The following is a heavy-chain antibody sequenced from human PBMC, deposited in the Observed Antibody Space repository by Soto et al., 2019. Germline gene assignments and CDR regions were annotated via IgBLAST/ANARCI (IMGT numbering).Heavy chain of an antibody. V-gene: IGHV4-34*01. Sequence: PSETLSLTCAVYGGSFSGYYWSWIRQPPGKGLEWIGEINHSGSTNYNPSLKSRVTISVDTSKNQFSLKLSSVTAADTAVYYCARGGERITIFGVVIRPYYYGMDVWGQGTTVTAP. CDR1: GGSFSGYY. J-gene: IGHJ6*02. CDR3: ARGGERITIFGVVIRPYYYGMDV. D-gene: IGHD3-3*01. CDR2: INHSGST.